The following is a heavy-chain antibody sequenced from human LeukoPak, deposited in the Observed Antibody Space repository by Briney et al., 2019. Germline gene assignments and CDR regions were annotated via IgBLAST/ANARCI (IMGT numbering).Heavy chain of an antibody. CDR3: ARGRDYGDPGDY. CDR2: ISSSSSYT. CDR1: GFTFSDYY. D-gene: IGHD4-17*01. J-gene: IGHJ4*02. Sequence: GGSLRLSCAPSGFTFSDYYMSWIRQAPGKGLEWVSYISSSSSYTNYADSVKGRFTISRDNAKNSLYLQMNSLRAEDTAVYYCARGRDYGDPGDYWGQGTLVTVSS. V-gene: IGHV3-11*06.